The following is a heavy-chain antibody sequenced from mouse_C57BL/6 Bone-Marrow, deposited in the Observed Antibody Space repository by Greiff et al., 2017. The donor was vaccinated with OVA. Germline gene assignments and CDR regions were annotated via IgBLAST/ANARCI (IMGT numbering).Heavy chain of an antibody. Sequence: EVQLQQSGAELVRPGASVKLSCTASGFNIKDDYMHWVKQRPEQGLEWIGWIDPENGDTEYASKFQGKATITADTSYNTAYLQLSSLTSEDTAVYYCTTEGERDFDYWGQGTTLTVSS. V-gene: IGHV14-4*01. CDR1: GFNIKDDY. CDR2: IDPENGDT. J-gene: IGHJ2*01. CDR3: TTEGERDFDY.